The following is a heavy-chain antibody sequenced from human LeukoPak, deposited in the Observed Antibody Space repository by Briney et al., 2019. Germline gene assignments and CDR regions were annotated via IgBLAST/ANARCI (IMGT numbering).Heavy chain of an antibody. Sequence: PSETLSLTCIVSGGSISSYYWSWIRQPPGKGLEYIGYIHYGGSTNYNPSLKSRVTISVVTSKNQFSLKLSSVTAADTAVYYCARGGSSWQSFDYWGQGTLVTVSS. CDR3: ARGGSSWQSFDY. CDR2: IHYGGST. V-gene: IGHV4-59*12. D-gene: IGHD6-13*01. CDR1: GGSISSYY. J-gene: IGHJ4*02.